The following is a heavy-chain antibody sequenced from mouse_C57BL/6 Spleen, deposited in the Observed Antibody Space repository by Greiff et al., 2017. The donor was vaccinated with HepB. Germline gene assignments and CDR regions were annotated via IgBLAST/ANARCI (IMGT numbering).Heavy chain of an antibody. D-gene: IGHD5-1*01. CDR1: GYTFTDYY. CDR3: ASWKYCY. Sequence: EVKLQESGPELVKPGASVKISCKASGYTFTDYYMNWVKQSHGKSLEWIGDINPNNGGTSYNQKFKGKATLTVDKSSSTAYMELRSLTSEDSAVYYCASWKYCYWGQGTLVTVSA. CDR2: INPNNGGT. V-gene: IGHV1-26*01. J-gene: IGHJ3*01.